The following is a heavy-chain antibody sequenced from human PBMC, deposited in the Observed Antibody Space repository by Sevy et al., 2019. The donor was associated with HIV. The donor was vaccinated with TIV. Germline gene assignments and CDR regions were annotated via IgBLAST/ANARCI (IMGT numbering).Heavy chain of an antibody. D-gene: IGHD2-2*01. J-gene: IGHJ5*02. CDR1: GYTFTSYG. CDR2: ISAYNGNT. CDR3: ARDTVVPAAIPWFDP. V-gene: IGHV1-18*01. Sequence: ASVKVSCKASGYTFTSYGISWVRQAPGQGLEWMGWISAYNGNTNYAQKLQGRVTMTTDTSTSTAYMELRSLRSDDTAMYYCARDTVVPAAIPWFDPWGQGTLVTVSS.